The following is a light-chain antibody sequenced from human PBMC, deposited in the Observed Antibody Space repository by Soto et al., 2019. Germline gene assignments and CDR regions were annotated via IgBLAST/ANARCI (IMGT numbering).Light chain of an antibody. V-gene: IGKV1-5*01. CDR1: QSISSW. CDR2: DAS. Sequence: DIQMTQSPSTLSASVGDRGTITCRASQSISSWLAWYQQKPGKAPKLLIYDASSLESGVPSRFSGSGSWTEFTLTISSLQPDDFATYYCQQYNSYLFTFGPGTKVDIK. J-gene: IGKJ3*01. CDR3: QQYNSYLFT.